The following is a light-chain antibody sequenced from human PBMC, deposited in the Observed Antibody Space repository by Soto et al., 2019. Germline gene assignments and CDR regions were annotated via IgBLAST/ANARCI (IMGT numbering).Light chain of an antibody. CDR1: QSISSY. Sequence: DIQMTQSPSSLSASVGDRVTITCRASQSISSYLNWYQQKPGKAPKLLIYAASSLQSGVPSRFSGSGSGTDFTLTISSLQPEDFATYHCQQSYSAPRTFGQGTKVEIK. V-gene: IGKV1-39*01. CDR2: AAS. CDR3: QQSYSAPRT. J-gene: IGKJ1*01.